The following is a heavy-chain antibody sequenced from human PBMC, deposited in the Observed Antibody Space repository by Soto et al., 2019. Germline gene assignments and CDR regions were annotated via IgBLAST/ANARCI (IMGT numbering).Heavy chain of an antibody. CDR2: TYYRSKWYN. D-gene: IGHD7-27*01. Sequence: QVQLQQSGPGLVKPSQTLSLTCAVFGDSVSSNTAAWTWIRQSPSRGLEWLGRTYYRSKWYNDYAVSVNSRMTINPDTSRNQFSLQLNSVTPEDTAVYYCARDLGAFDIWGQGTMVTVSS. V-gene: IGHV6-1*01. J-gene: IGHJ3*02. CDR1: GDSVSSNTAA. CDR3: ARDLGAFDI.